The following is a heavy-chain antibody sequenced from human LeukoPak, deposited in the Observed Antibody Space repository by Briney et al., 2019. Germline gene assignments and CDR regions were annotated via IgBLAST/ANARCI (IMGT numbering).Heavy chain of an antibody. J-gene: IGHJ4*02. Sequence: PGGSLRLSCAASGFTFSSYGMHWVRQAPGKGLEWVAFIRYDGSNKYYADSVKGRFTISRDNAKNSLYLQMNSLRAEDTAVYYCARYYYDSSGPEPFDYWGQGTLVTVSS. CDR1: GFTFSSYG. V-gene: IGHV3-33*08. CDR2: IRYDGSNK. D-gene: IGHD3-22*01. CDR3: ARYYYDSSGPEPFDY.